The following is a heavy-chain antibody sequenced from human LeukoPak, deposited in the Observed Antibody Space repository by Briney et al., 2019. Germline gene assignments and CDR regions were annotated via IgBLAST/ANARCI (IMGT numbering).Heavy chain of an antibody. J-gene: IGHJ4*02. CDR3: ARDRRLWFGELLSATEYYFDY. CDR2: IIPILGIA. Sequence: ASVKVSCKASGYTFTSYGISWVRQAPGQGLEWMGRIIPILGIANYAQKFQGRVTITADKSTSTAYMELSSLRSEDTAVYYCARDRRLWFGELLSATEYYFDYWGQGTLVTVSS. V-gene: IGHV1-69*04. CDR1: GYTFTSYG. D-gene: IGHD3-10*01.